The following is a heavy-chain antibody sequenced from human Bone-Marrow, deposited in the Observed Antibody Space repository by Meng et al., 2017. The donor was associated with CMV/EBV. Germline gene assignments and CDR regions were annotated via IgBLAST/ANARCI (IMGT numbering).Heavy chain of an antibody. V-gene: IGHV3-66*02. Sequence: GESLKISCVASGFTVSSNSMTWVRQAPGKGLEWVSVIYSGGNTYYADSVKGRFTISRDNSKNTLYLQMNSLRAEDTAVYYCARDKIYSSSWYVYYYGMDVWGQGTTVTVSS. CDR1: GFTVSSNS. D-gene: IGHD6-13*01. CDR3: ARDKIYSSSWYVYYYGMDV. J-gene: IGHJ6*02. CDR2: IYSGGNT.